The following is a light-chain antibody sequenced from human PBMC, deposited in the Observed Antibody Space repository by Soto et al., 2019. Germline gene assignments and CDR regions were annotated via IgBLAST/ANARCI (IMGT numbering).Light chain of an antibody. V-gene: IGLV2-23*02. Sequence: QSALTQPASVSGSPGQSITISCTGTSSDVGSYNLVSWYQQHPGKAPKLMIYEVSKRPSGVSNRFSGSKSGKTASLTISGLQAVDEADYYCCSYAGSSTWVFGGGTKLTVL. CDR1: SSDVGSYNL. CDR3: CSYAGSSTWV. CDR2: EVS. J-gene: IGLJ3*02.